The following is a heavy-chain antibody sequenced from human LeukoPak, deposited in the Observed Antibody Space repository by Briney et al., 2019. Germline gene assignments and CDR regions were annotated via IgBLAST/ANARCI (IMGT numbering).Heavy chain of an antibody. CDR1: GGTFISYA. D-gene: IGHD3-22*01. CDR3: ARDTRKQRSSGYYLMDAFDI. CDR2: IIPIFGRR. V-gene: IGHV1-69*05. Sequence: GASVKVSCKASGGTFISYAISWVGQARGQGREWMGRIIPIFGRRNNEQKFQGRVRIITHASTSTAYMELSSLRSEDTAVYYCARDTRKQRSSGYYLMDAFDIWGQGTMVTVSS. J-gene: IGHJ3*02.